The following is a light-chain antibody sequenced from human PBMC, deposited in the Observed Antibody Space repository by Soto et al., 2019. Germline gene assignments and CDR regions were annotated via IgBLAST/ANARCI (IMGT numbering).Light chain of an antibody. CDR2: AAS. V-gene: IGKV1-39*01. CDR1: QIISSS. J-gene: IGKJ4*01. CDR3: QQSSSNPPT. Sequence: DIQMTQSPSSLSASVGDRVTITCRASQIISSSLHWYQQKPGKAPKLLIFAASSLQRGVPSRFSGSGSRTDFTLTISSLQPDDFATYYCQQSSSNPPTFGGGTKVEIK.